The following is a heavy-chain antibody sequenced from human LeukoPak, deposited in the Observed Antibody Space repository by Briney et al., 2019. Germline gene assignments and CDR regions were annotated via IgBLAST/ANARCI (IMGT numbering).Heavy chain of an antibody. V-gene: IGHV3-23*01. Sequence: GGSLRLSCAASGFTFSTYAMSWVRQAPGKGLKWVSGINNSGGSTYSADSVKGRFTISRDNSKNTLYLQMSGLRAEDTAVYYCMPGSGFWGQGTLVTVSS. CDR1: GFTFSTYA. CDR3: MPGSGF. CDR2: INNSGGST. D-gene: IGHD6-25*01. J-gene: IGHJ4*02.